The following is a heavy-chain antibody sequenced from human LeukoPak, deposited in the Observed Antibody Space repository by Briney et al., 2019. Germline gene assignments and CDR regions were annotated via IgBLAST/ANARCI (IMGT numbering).Heavy chain of an antibody. CDR1: GFTFSSYA. D-gene: IGHD1-26*01. J-gene: IGHJ6*03. Sequence: GGSLRLSCAASGFTFSSYAMHWVRQAPGKGLEWVAVISYDGSNKYYADSVKGRFTISRDNAKNSLYLQMNFLRAEDTAVYYCARDTGSGSYLGSPYYYYMDVWGKGTTVTVSS. CDR3: ARDTGSGSYLGSPYYYYMDV. CDR2: ISYDGSNK. V-gene: IGHV3-30-3*01.